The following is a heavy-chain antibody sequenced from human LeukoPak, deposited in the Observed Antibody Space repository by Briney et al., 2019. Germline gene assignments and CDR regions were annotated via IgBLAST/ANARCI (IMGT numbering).Heavy chain of an antibody. D-gene: IGHD2-15*01. J-gene: IGHJ2*01. Sequence: GASVKVSCKAPGYTFTGNHVHWVRQAPGQGLEWMGWIDPNSGGTKYAQKFQDRVTMTSDTSISTAYMELSGLRSDDTAVYFCAKEADIVSFDLWGRGTLVTVSS. CDR3: AKEADIVSFDL. V-gene: IGHV1-2*02. CDR1: GYTFTGNH. CDR2: IDPNSGGT.